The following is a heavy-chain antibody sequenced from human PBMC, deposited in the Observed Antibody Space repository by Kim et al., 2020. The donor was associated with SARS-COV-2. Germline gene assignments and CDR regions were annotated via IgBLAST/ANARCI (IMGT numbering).Heavy chain of an antibody. J-gene: IGHJ4*02. CDR2: IKKDGSEE. CDR1: GFTFSNYW. D-gene: IGHD6-19*01. Sequence: GGSLRLSCAASGFTFSNYWMNWVRQAPGKGLEWVAIIKKDGSEEKYVDSLKGRFTISRDNAKNSLYLQMNSLRVEDTAMYYCAGGMGWLIDYWGQGAPVTVSS. CDR3: AGGMGWLIDY. V-gene: IGHV3-7*04.